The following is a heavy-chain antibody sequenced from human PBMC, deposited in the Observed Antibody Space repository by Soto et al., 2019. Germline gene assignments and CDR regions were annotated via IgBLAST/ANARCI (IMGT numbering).Heavy chain of an antibody. D-gene: IGHD3-9*01. V-gene: IGHV1-2*04. CDR3: ARSPSAYYDILTGYSSYYFDY. Sequence: ASVKVSCKASGYTFTGYYMHWVRQAPGQGLEWMGWINPNSGGTNYAQKFQGWVTMTRDTSISTAYMELSRLRSDDTAVYYCARSPSAYYDILTGYSSYYFDYSGQGTLVIVSS. CDR2: INPNSGGT. J-gene: IGHJ4*02. CDR1: GYTFTGYY.